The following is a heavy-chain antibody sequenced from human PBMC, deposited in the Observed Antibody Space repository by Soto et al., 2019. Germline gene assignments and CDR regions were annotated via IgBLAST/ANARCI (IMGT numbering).Heavy chain of an antibody. CDR3: AKDTGYFDWSAFDY. CDR1: GFTFDDYA. CDR2: ISWNSGSI. D-gene: IGHD3-9*01. V-gene: IGHV3-9*01. J-gene: IGHJ4*02. Sequence: EVQLVESGGGLVQPGRSLRLSCAASGFTFDDYAMHWVRQAPGKGLEWVSGISWNSGSIGYADSVKGRFTISRDNAKNSLYLQMNRLRAEDTALYYCAKDTGYFDWSAFDYWGQGTLVTVSS.